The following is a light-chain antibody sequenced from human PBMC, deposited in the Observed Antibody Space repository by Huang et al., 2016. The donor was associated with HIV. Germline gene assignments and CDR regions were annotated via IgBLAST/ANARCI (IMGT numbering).Light chain of an antibody. CDR2: AAS. J-gene: IGKJ4*01. V-gene: IGKV3-20*01. CDR3: QQYGSSPVT. CDR1: QSDSSNY. Sequence: EIVLTQSPGTLSLSPGERATLSCRASQSDSSNYLAWYQQKPGQAPRLLIYAASNRATVIPDRFSGSGSGTDFTLTISRLEPEDFAVYYCQQYGSSPVTFGGGTKVEIK.